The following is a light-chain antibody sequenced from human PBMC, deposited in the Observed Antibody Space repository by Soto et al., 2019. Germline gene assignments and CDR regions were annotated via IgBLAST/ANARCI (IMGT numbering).Light chain of an antibody. CDR2: EGS. Sequence: QSVLTQPASVSGSPGQSITISCTGTSSDVGSYNLVSWYQQHPGKAPKIMIYEGSKRPSGVSNRFSGSKSGNTASLTISGLQAEDEADYYCCSYTGSSTFEFGGGTKRTVL. J-gene: IGLJ2*01. CDR3: CSYTGSSTFE. V-gene: IGLV2-23*03. CDR1: SSDVGSYNL.